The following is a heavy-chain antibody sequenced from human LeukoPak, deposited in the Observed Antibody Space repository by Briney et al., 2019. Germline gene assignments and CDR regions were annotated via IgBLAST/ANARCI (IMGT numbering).Heavy chain of an antibody. CDR1: GFTFSSYS. V-gene: IGHV3-21*01. CDR2: ISSSSSYI. J-gene: IGHJ4*02. CDR3: ARGSSSSLYDY. D-gene: IGHD6-13*01. Sequence: GSLRLSCAASGFTFSSYSMNWVRRAPGKGLEWVSSISSSSSYIYYADSVKGRFTISRDNAKNSLYLQMNSLRAEDTAVYYCARGSSSSLYDYWGQGTLVTVSS.